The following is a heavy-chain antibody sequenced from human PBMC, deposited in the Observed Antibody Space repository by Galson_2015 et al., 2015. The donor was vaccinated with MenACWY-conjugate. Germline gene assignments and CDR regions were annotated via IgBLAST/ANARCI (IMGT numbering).Heavy chain of an antibody. CDR1: GFTFSSYA. V-gene: IGHV3-23*01. J-gene: IGHJ4*02. CDR3: ANDRGYYDSSGYLVYFDY. Sequence: SLRLSCAASGFTFSSYAMSWVRQAPGKGLEWVSAISGSGGSTYYADSVKGRFTISRDNSKNTLYLQMNSLRAEDTAAYYCANDRGYYDSSGYLVYFDYWGQGTLVTVSS. D-gene: IGHD3-22*01. CDR2: ISGSGGST.